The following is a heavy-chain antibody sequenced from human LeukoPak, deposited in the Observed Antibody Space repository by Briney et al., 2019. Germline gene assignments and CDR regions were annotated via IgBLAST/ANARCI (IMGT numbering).Heavy chain of an antibody. V-gene: IGHV3-21*01. CDR1: GFTFSSYS. CDR2: ISSSSSYI. J-gene: IGHJ4*02. D-gene: IGHD3-10*01. CDR3: ASGMTIRDLDY. Sequence: GGSLRVSCVASGFTFSSYSMNRVRQAPGKGLEWVSSISSSSSYIFYADSVKGRFTISRDNAKNSLFLQMISLRAEDTAVYYCASGMTIRDLDYWGQGTLVTVSS.